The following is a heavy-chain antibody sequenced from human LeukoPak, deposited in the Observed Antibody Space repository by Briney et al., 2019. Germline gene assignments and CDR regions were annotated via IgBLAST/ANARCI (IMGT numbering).Heavy chain of an antibody. Sequence: SVKVSCKASGNSISKFAVSWVRQAPGQGLEWMGGIIPLFGTANYAQKFQGRVTITADESTSTAYMELSSLRSEDTAVYYCARGQQLVHGGSFDYWGQGTLVTVSS. J-gene: IGHJ4*02. V-gene: IGHV1-69*13. CDR1: GNSISKFA. CDR3: ARGQQLVHGGSFDY. CDR2: IIPLFGTA. D-gene: IGHD6-13*01.